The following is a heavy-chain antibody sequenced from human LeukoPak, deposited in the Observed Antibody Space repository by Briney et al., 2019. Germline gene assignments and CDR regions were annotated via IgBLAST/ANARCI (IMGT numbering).Heavy chain of an antibody. CDR1: GFTLSSYW. V-gene: IGHV3-74*01. CDR2: INSDGSTT. J-gene: IGHJ4*02. Sequence: GGSLRLSCAASGFTLSSYWMHWVRQAPGKGLVWVSRINSDGSTTNYADSVKGRFTISRDNAKNTLYLQMNSLRAEDTAVYYCARLGQVPNFWGQGTLVTVSS. CDR3: ARLGQVPNF.